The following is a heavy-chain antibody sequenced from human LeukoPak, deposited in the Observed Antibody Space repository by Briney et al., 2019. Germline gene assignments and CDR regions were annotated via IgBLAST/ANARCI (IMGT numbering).Heavy chain of an antibody. D-gene: IGHD2-8*01. V-gene: IGHV3-30*16. Sequence: GGSLRLSCAASGFTFTNYAILWVRQAPGKGLEGLAVISYDGTNIYYGDSVKGRFTISRDNSKNTVYLQMNNLRAEDTAVYHCARGLTNFDASSPPVYWGQGTLVTVSS. CDR1: GFTFTNYA. J-gene: IGHJ4*02. CDR3: ARGLTNFDASSPPVY. CDR2: ISYDGTNI.